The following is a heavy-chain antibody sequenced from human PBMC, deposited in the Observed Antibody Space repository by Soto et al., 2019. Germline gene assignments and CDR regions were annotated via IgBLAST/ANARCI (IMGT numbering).Heavy chain of an antibody. CDR3: ARDRSTYGGGGTGEVKENWFDP. J-gene: IGHJ5*02. CDR1: GGSISHYY. D-gene: IGHD2-8*01. Sequence: KPSETLSLTCIVSGGSISHYYWSWIRQSPGKGLEWIGYAYYSGSTDYNPSLKSRVTMSVDTSKNQVSLKLNSVTTADTAVYYCARDRSTYGGGGTGEVKENWFDPWGPGTLVTVSS. CDR2: AYYSGST. V-gene: IGHV4-59*01.